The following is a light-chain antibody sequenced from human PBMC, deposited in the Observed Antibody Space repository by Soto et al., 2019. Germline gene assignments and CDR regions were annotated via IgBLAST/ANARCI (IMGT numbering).Light chain of an antibody. Sequence: QSALTQPASQSRSPGQSITISSAGTSSDIGSYHLVSWYQHQSGKAPKLIIYKVSQWPSGVSDRFSASKSGNTASLTISGLQSEDEADYYCSSYAGSNWGYVFGTGTKLTVL. CDR2: KVS. CDR1: SSDIGSYHL. V-gene: IGLV2-23*02. J-gene: IGLJ1*01. CDR3: SSYAGSNWGYV.